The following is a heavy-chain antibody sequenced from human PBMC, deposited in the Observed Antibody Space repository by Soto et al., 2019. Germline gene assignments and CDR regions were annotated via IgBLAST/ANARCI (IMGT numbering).Heavy chain of an antibody. CDR1: GYTFTSYG. V-gene: IGHV1-18*04. J-gene: IGHJ4*02. CDR3: ARDYYDSTGYYMYYCDY. CDR2: ISAYNGNT. D-gene: IGHD3-22*01. Sequence: QVQLVQSGAEVKKPGSSVKVACKASGYTFTSYGISWVRQAPGQGLAWMGWISAYNGNTNYAPKLQGRVTMTTDTSTSTAYMELRSLRSDDTAVNYCARDYYDSTGYYMYYCDYWGQGTLVTVSS.